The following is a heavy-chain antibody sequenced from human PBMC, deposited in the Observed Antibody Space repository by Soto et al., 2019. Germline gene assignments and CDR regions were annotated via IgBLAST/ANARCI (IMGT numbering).Heavy chain of an antibody. J-gene: IGHJ5*01. Sequence: SETLSLTCTVSGGSISPYYWSLIRQPPGKVLEWIGYISYSGSTNYNPSLKSRVTISVDTSKNQFSLKLSSVTAADTAVYYCERDVGLQPDTGYYDFWSPKNNWFDSWGQGTPVTVSP. V-gene: IGHV4-59*01. CDR1: GGSISPYY. D-gene: IGHD3-3*01. CDR2: ISYSGST. CDR3: ERDVGLQPDTGYYDFWSPKNNWFDS.